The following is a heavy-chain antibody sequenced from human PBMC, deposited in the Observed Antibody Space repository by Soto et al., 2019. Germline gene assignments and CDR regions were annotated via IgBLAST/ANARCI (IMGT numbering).Heavy chain of an antibody. Sequence: GGSLRLSCAASGFTVGSKYMSWVRQAPGKGLEWVSVIYSGGGTYYADSVRGRFTISRDSSKNTLYLQMNSLRAEDTAVYYCASCDLDEFAIWGQGTMVTVSS. CDR2: IYSGGGT. D-gene: IGHD2-21*02. CDR1: GFTVGSKY. CDR3: ASCDLDEFAI. V-gene: IGHV3-53*01. J-gene: IGHJ3*02.